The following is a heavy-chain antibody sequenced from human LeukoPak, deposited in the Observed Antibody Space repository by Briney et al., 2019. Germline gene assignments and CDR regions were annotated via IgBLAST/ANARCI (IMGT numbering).Heavy chain of an antibody. CDR3: AKDVVGTSRYYYYGMDV. V-gene: IGHV3-30*18. D-gene: IGHD1-26*01. CDR2: ISYDGSNK. CDR1: GFTFSKYG. Sequence: GGSLRLSCAASGFTFSKYGIHWVRQAPGKGLEWVAVISYDGSNKYYEESVKGRFTISRDDSENTLYLQMNSLRAEDTAVYYCAKDVVGTSRYYYYGMDVWGQGTTVTVSS. J-gene: IGHJ6*02.